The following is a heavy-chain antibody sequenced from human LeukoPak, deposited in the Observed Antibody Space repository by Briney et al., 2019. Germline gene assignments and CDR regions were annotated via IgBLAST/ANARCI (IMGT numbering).Heavy chain of an antibody. D-gene: IGHD3-10*01. Sequence: SETLSLTCNVSGGSISTYYWNWIRQPPGKGLEWIGYVYYSGSTNYNPSLKSRVTISVDTSKNQLSLNLTSVTAADTAVYYCAREGYYGSGSYNWFDPWGQGILVTVSS. CDR1: GGSISTYY. V-gene: IGHV4-59*01. CDR2: VYYSGST. CDR3: AREGYYGSGSYNWFDP. J-gene: IGHJ5*02.